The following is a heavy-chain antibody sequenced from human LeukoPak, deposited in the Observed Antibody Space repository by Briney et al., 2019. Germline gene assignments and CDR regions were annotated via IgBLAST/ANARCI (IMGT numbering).Heavy chain of an antibody. CDR3: ARRIAAAANWFDP. V-gene: IGHV4-39*01. J-gene: IGHJ5*02. Sequence: PSETLSLTCTVSGGSISSSSYYWGWIRQPPGKGLEWIGSIYYSGSTYYNPSLKSRVTISVDTSKNQFSLKLSSVTAADTAVYYCARRIAAAANWFDPWGQGTLVTVPS. CDR2: IYYSGST. CDR1: GGSISSSSYY. D-gene: IGHD6-13*01.